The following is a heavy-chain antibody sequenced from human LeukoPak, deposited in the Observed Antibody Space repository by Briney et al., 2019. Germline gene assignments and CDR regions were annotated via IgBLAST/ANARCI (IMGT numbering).Heavy chain of an antibody. D-gene: IGHD3-10*01. V-gene: IGHV3-23*01. CDR3: AKVGRVWFGDLYYFDY. CDR2: ISGSGGST. J-gene: IGHJ4*02. Sequence: SGGSLRLSCAASGFTFSSYAMSWVRQAPGKGLEWVSAISGSGGSTYYADSVKGRFTISRDNSKNTLYLQMNSLRAEDTAVYYCAKVGRVWFGDLYYFDYWGQGTLVTVSS. CDR1: GFTFSSYA.